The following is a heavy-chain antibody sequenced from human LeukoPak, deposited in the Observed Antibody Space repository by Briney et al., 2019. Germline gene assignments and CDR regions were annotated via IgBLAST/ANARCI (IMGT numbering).Heavy chain of an antibody. CDR3: ARDRDVVETFDY. Sequence: GGSLRLSCAASGFTFSSYSMNWVRQAPGKGLEWVSYISSTTSTIYYADSVKGRFTISRDNAKNSLYLQMNSLTDEGTAVYYCARDRDVVETFDYWGQGTLVTVSS. CDR1: GFTFSSYS. V-gene: IGHV3-48*02. D-gene: IGHD2-15*01. J-gene: IGHJ4*02. CDR2: ISSTTSTI.